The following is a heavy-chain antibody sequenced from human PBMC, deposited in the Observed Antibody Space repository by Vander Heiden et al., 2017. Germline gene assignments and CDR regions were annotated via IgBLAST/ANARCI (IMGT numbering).Heavy chain of an antibody. D-gene: IGHD5-12*01. Sequence: EVQLLESGGGLVQPGGSLRLSCVGSGFTLSRYAMSWVRQAPAKGLEWVAASSGTGNTANYADSVKGRFTISRDNSKNRLFRDMNSLRAEDTGVYFCAKDPYSYGYDIVTYFDCWGQGTQVTVSS. V-gene: IGHV3-23*01. CDR2: SSGTGNTA. CDR1: GFTLSRYA. J-gene: IGHJ4*02. CDR3: AKDPYSYGYDIVTYFDC.